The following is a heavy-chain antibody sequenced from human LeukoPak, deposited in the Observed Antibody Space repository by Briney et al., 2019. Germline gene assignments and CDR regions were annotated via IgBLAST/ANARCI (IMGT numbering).Heavy chain of an antibody. Sequence: HPGGSLRLSCAASGFTFSSYWMSWVRQAPGKGLEGVANIKQDGSEKYYVDSVKGRFTISRDNAKNSLYLQMNSLRAEDTAVYYCARGTIAAAGYYYFDYWGQGTQVTVSS. D-gene: IGHD6-13*01. J-gene: IGHJ4*02. CDR1: GFTFSSYW. CDR2: IKQDGSEK. CDR3: ARGTIAAAGYYYFDY. V-gene: IGHV3-7*04.